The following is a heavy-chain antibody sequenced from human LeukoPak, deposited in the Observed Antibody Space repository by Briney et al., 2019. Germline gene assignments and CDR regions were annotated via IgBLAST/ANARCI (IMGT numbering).Heavy chain of an antibody. Sequence: SETLSLTCGVAGGSFSGFYWSWIRQTPGKGLEWIGDINQTGKTNYNPSLTDYNPSLKSRVTISVDTSKSQFFLKLTSVTAADTAVYYCARDPTTVVTLPYYFDFWGQGTLVTVSA. D-gene: IGHD4-23*01. CDR1: GGSFSGFY. CDR3: ARDPTTVVTLPYYFDF. CDR2: INQTGKT. V-gene: IGHV4-34*01. J-gene: IGHJ4*02.